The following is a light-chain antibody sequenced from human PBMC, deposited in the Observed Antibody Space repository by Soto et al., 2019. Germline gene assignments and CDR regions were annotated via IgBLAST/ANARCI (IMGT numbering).Light chain of an antibody. Sequence: DIQMTQSPSSLSASVGDRVTITFRASQSIGSYLNWYQQKPGKATKLMIYAASSLQSGVPSRFSGSGSGTDFTLTLSSLQPEDFAAYYCQQSYSTLTWTFGQGTKVDIK. V-gene: IGKV1-39*01. CDR2: AAS. CDR1: QSIGSY. CDR3: QQSYSTLTWT. J-gene: IGKJ1*01.